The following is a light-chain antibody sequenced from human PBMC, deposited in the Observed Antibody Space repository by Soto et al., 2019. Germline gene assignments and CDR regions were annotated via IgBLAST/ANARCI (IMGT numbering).Light chain of an antibody. J-gene: IGKJ2*01. CDR3: QQYNNGVRGT. V-gene: IGKV3-15*01. CDR1: QSVDSD. Sequence: VVTQSPVTLSVSPGERVTLSCRASQSVDSDVAWFQHKPGQAPRLLIYGASTRAAGIPARFSGSGYETDFTVTISGLEPEDSATYFCQQYNNGVRGTFGQGTKLEIK. CDR2: GAS.